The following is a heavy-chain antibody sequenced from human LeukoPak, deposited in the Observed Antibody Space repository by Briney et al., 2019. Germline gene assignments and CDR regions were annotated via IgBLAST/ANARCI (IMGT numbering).Heavy chain of an antibody. CDR1: GFTFSAYS. V-gene: IGHV3-48*01. Sequence: PGGSLRLSCAASGFTFSAYSMNWVRQAPGKGLEWVSYISSSGSNIHYEDSVKGRCTIPRDTGKNSLYLQMSSLRAEDTAVYYCARLASGSYPNYFDYWGQGLLVTVSS. J-gene: IGHJ4*02. D-gene: IGHD1-26*01. CDR2: ISSSGSNI. CDR3: ARLASGSYPNYFDY.